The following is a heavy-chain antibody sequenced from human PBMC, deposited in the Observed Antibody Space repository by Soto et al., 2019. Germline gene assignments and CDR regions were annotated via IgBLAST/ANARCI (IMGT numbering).Heavy chain of an antibody. CDR3: ARGALYRSSNWFDP. Sequence: PWQTLSLACAISGDSVSSNSAAWNWIRQSPSRGLEWLGRTYYRSKWYNDYAVSVKSRITINPDTSKNQFSLQLNSVTPEDTAVYYCARGALYRSSNWFDPWGQGTLVTVSS. J-gene: IGHJ5*02. CDR2: TYYRSKWYN. V-gene: IGHV6-1*01. D-gene: IGHD6-6*01. CDR1: GDSVSSNSAA.